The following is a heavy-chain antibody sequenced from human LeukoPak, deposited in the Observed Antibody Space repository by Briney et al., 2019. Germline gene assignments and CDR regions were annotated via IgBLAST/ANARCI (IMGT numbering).Heavy chain of an antibody. CDR2: ISSSGSTI. CDR1: GFTFSSYW. V-gene: IGHV3-48*04. D-gene: IGHD1-7*01. J-gene: IGHJ5*02. CDR3: ARAKLELRLSGPHNWFDP. Sequence: GGSLRLSCAASGFTFSSYWMHWVRQAPGKGLEWVSYISSSGSTIYYADSVKGRFTISRDNAKNSLYLQMNSLRAEDTAVYYCARAKLELRLSGPHNWFDPWGQGTLVTVSS.